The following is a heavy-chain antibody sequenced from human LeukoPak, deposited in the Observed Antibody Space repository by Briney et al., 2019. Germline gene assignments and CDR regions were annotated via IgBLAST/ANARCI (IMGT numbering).Heavy chain of an antibody. V-gene: IGHV4-34*01. CDR2: INHSGST. CDR1: GGSFSGYY. J-gene: IGHJ4*02. D-gene: IGHD5-12*01. CDR3: ARRVSLRPIDY. Sequence: PSETLSLTCAVYGGSFSGYYWSWIRQPPGKGLEWIGEINHSGSTNYNPSLKSRVTISVDTSKNQFSLKLSSVTAADTAVYYCARRVSLRPIDYWGQGTLVTVSS.